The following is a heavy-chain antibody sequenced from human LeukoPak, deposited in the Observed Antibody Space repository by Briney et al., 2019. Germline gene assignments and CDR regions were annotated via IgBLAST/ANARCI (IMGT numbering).Heavy chain of an antibody. Sequence: GGSLRLSCVASGFSFSSYWMSWVRQAPGKGLEWVANIKQDGNEKYYVDSVKGRFTISRDNAKNSLHLQMNSLRVEDTAVYFCARDGVQIRSSSPTSGYYFYFMDVWGNGTTVTVSS. J-gene: IGHJ6*03. D-gene: IGHD2-2*01. CDR1: GFSFSSYW. CDR2: IKQDGNEK. V-gene: IGHV3-7*01. CDR3: ARDGVQIRSSSPTSGYYFYFMDV.